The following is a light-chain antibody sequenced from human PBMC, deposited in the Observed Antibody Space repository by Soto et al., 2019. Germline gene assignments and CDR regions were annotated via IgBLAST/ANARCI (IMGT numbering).Light chain of an antibody. Sequence: TQSPATLSVSPGERATLSCRASETVSSNLAWYQQKLGQAPRLLIYGASTRATGIPARFSGSGSGTEFTLTISSLQSEDFAVYYCQQYNNWPRTFGQGTKVDIK. J-gene: IGKJ1*01. CDR3: QQYNNWPRT. CDR1: ETVSSN. V-gene: IGKV3-15*01. CDR2: GAS.